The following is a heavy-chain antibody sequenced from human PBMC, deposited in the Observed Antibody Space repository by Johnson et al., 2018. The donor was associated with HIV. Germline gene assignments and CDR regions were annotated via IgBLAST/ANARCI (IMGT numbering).Heavy chain of an antibody. D-gene: IGHD5-18*01. CDR2: ISWNSGSI. V-gene: IGHV3-9*01. CDR1: GFTFDDYA. J-gene: IGHJ3*02. CDR3: AKDSRYSYGPDAFDI. Sequence: VQLVESGGGLVQPGRSLRLSCAVSGFTFDDYAMHWVRQAPGKGLEWVSGISWNSGSIGYADSVKGRFTISRDNSKNTLYLQMNSLRAEDTAVYYCAKDSRYSYGPDAFDIWGQGTMVTVSS.